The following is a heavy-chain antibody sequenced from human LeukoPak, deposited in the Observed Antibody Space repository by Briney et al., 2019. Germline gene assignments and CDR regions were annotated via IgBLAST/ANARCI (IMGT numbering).Heavy chain of an antibody. D-gene: IGHD6-19*01. V-gene: IGHV3-11*01. CDR1: RFTLCEYY. Sequence: VGALRLSPVPPRFTLCEYYMSAMPDAPGERVWWVSYIIISGSTIYYADSVKGRFTISRDNAKNSPYLQMNSLRAEDTAVNYWARDVYRLAVAGIRGDFDIWGQGTMVTVSS. CDR2: IIISGSTI. CDR3: ARDVYRLAVAGIRGDFDI. J-gene: IGHJ3*02.